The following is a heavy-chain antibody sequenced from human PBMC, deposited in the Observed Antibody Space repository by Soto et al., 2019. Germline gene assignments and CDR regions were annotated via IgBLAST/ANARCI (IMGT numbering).Heavy chain of an antibody. V-gene: IGHV1-69*06. Sequence: ASVKVSCKASGGTFSSYAISWVRQAPGQGLEWMGGIIPIFGTANYAQKFQGRVTITADKSTSTAYMELSSLRSEDTAVYYCAEEGEPAAGNYGMDVWGQGTTVTVSS. CDR3: AEEGEPAAGNYGMDV. CDR1: GGTFSSYA. D-gene: IGHD6-13*01. CDR2: IIPIFGTA. J-gene: IGHJ6*02.